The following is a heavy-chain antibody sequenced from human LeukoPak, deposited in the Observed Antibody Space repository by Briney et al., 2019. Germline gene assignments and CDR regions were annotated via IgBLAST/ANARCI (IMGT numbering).Heavy chain of an antibody. CDR1: GGSISSGGYS. Sequence: SETLSLTCAVSGGSISSGGYSWSWIRQPPGKGLEWIGYIYHNGNTYYSPSLKSRVTISVDRSKNQLSLKLSSVTAADTAMYYCASGGYSYGFDYWGQGTLVTVSS. J-gene: IGHJ4*02. D-gene: IGHD5-18*01. V-gene: IGHV4-30-2*01. CDR3: ASGGYSYGFDY. CDR2: IYHNGNT.